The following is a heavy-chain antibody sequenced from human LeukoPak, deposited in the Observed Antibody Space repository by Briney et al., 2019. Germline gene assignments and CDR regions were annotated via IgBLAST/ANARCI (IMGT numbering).Heavy chain of an antibody. CDR2: VYYSGST. CDR1: GGSISNGGHY. Sequence: SETLSLTCTVSGGSISNGGHYWSWIRHLPGKGLEWIGYVYYSGSTDYSPSLKSRVTISVDTSNNKFSLRLTSVTAADTAVYYCAREHRNYFGSGHLEGGFDSWGQGTLVTVSS. CDR3: AREHRNYFGSGHLEGGFDS. V-gene: IGHV4-31*03. J-gene: IGHJ4*02. D-gene: IGHD3-10*01.